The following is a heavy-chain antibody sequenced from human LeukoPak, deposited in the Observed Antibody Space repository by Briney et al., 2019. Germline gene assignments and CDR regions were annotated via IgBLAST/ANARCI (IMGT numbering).Heavy chain of an antibody. D-gene: IGHD3-22*01. CDR3: ARDPKDDSSGYYYYAFDI. CDR2: IYYSGST. J-gene: IGHJ3*02. CDR1: GGSLSSGGYY. V-gene: IGHV4-31*03. Sequence: PSQTLSLTCTVSGGSLSSGGYYWRWLRQHPGRGLEWVGYIYYSGSTYYNPSLKSRVTISVDTSKNQFSLKMSSVTAADPAVYYCARDPKDDSSGYYYYAFDIWGQGTMVTVSS.